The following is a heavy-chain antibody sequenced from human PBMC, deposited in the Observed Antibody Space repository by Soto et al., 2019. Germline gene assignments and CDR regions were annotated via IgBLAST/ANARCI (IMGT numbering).Heavy chain of an antibody. V-gene: IGHV1-3*01. Sequence: QVQLVQSGAEVKKPGASVKVSCKASGYTFTSYAIHWVRQAPGQSLEWMGWVDPGNGNTKYSQKFQGRVTITRDTYANTADMELSSLRSEDTAVYYCARDAKWDPRGVEAQQDDNFDYWGQGTLVTVSS. J-gene: IGHJ4*02. D-gene: IGHD2-8*02. CDR3: ARDAKWDPRGVEAQQDDNFDY. CDR1: GYTFTSYA. CDR2: VDPGNGNT.